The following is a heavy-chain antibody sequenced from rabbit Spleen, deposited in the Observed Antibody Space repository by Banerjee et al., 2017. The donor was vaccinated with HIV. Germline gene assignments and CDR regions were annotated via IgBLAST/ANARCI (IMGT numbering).Heavy chain of an antibody. Sequence: QEQLVESGGGLVQPEGSLTLTCTASGFSFSSSYYMCWVRQAPGKGLEWIACIYAGSSGSTYYASWAKGRFTISRASSTTVTLQMTSLTAADTATYFCARYDRTDWNYGRLWGPGTLVTVS. CDR1: GFSFSSSYY. V-gene: IGHV1S45*01. CDR2: IYAGSSGST. J-gene: IGHJ4*01. D-gene: IGHD2-1*01. CDR3: ARYDRTDWNYGRL.